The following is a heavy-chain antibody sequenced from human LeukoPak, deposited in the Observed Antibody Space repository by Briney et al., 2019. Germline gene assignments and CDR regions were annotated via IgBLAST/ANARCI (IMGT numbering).Heavy chain of an antibody. V-gene: IGHV3-48*03. CDR3: AKVSSSRYTDGLDY. D-gene: IGHD6-13*01. Sequence: GGSLRLSCAASGFTFSSYEMNWVRQAPGKGLEWVSYISSSGSTIYYADSVKGRFTISRDNSKNTLYLQMNSLRAEDTAVYYCAKVSSSRYTDGLDYWGQGTLVTVSS. CDR2: ISSSGSTI. J-gene: IGHJ4*02. CDR1: GFTFSSYE.